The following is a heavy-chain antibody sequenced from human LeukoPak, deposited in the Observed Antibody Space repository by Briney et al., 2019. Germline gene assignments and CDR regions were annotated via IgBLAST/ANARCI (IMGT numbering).Heavy chain of an antibody. Sequence: GGSLRLSYAASGFTFSSYAMHWVRQAPGKGLEWVAVISYDGSNKYYADSVKGRFTISRDNSKNTLYLQMNSLRAEDTAVYYCAREPVATILFDYWGQGTLVTVSS. J-gene: IGHJ4*02. CDR2: ISYDGSNK. D-gene: IGHD5-12*01. CDR1: GFTFSSYA. CDR3: AREPVATILFDY. V-gene: IGHV3-30*04.